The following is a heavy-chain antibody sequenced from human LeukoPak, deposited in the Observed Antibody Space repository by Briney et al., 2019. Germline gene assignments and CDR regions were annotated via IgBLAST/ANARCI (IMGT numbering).Heavy chain of an antibody. CDR3: ARAVRGSGSPR. CDR2: INHSGST. J-gene: IGHJ4*02. D-gene: IGHD3-10*01. Sequence: SGTLSLTCAVYGGSFSGYYWSWIRQPPGKGLEWIGEINHSGSTNYNPSLKSRVTISVDTSKNQFSLKLSSVTAADTAVYYCARAVRGSGSPRWGQGTLVTVSS. V-gene: IGHV4-34*01. CDR1: GGSFSGYY.